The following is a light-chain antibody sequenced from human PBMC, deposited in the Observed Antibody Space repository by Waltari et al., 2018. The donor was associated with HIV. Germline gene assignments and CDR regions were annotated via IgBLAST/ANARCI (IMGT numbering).Light chain of an antibody. V-gene: IGKV1-39*01. CDR2: AAS. J-gene: IGKJ2*03. Sequence: DIQMTQSPSSLSASVGDRVTITCRASQSISNYLNWYQQKPGKAPKLLIYAASNLQSGVPSGFSGSGSGTDFTLTISSLQPEDFATYYCQQSYNTSYSVGQGTKLEIK. CDR1: QSISNY. CDR3: QQSYNTSYS.